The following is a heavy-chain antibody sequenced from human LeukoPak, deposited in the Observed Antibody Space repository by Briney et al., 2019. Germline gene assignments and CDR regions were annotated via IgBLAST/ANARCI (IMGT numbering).Heavy chain of an antibody. CDR2: IYYSGST. CDR1: GGSISSSSYY. J-gene: IGHJ4*02. CDR3: ARQGSLFYGDYERVDY. Sequence: SETLSLTCTVSGGSISSSSYYWGWIRQPPGKGLEWIGSIYYSGSTYYNPSLKSRATISVDTSKNQFSLKLSSVTAADTAVYHCARQGSLFYGDYERVDYWGQGTLVTVSS. V-gene: IGHV4-39*01. D-gene: IGHD4-17*01.